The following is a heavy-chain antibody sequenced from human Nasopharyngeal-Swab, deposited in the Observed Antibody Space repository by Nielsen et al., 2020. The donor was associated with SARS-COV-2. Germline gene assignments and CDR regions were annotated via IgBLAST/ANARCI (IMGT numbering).Heavy chain of an antibody. CDR3: TTDYYFDY. CDR2: IGDKDHNYAT. V-gene: IGHV3-73*01. J-gene: IGHJ4*02. Sequence: GGSLRLPCAASGFIFSGSAMHWVRQASGKGLEWVGRIGDKDHNYATTYGAAVKGRFTISRDDSKNTAFLQMDSLKTEDTALYYCTTDYYFDYWGQGTLVTVSS. CDR1: GFIFSGSA.